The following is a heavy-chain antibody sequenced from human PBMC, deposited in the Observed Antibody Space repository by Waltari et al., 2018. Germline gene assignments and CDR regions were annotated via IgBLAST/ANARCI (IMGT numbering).Heavy chain of an antibody. CDR1: GFTFSSYS. D-gene: IGHD4-4*01. Sequence: EVQLVESGGGLVKPGGSLRLSCAASGFTFSSYSMNWVRQAPGKGLEWVSSSSSSSSYIYYADSVKGRFTISRDNAKNSLYLQMNSLRAEDTAVYYCAKEDYSNYVGWFDPWGQGTLVTVSS. J-gene: IGHJ5*02. CDR3: AKEDYSNYVGWFDP. V-gene: IGHV3-21*04. CDR2: SSSSSSYI.